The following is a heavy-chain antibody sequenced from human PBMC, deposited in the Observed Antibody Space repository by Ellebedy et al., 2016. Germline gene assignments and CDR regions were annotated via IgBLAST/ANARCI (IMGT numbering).Heavy chain of an antibody. V-gene: IGHV4-34*01. CDR3: AARGGGYAVGWFDP. J-gene: IGHJ5*02. CDR2: SNQSGRT. D-gene: IGHD6-19*01. CDR1: GGSISDNY. Sequence: SETLSLXXAVSGGSISDNYWTWVRQAPGKGLEWIGESNQSGRTTHYNPSLKSRVTISTDRSKNEFYLTLSPVTAADTAVYYCAARGGGYAVGWFDPWGQGTLVTVSS.